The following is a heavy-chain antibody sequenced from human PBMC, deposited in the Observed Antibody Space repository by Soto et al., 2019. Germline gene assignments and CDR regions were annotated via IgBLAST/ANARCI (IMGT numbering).Heavy chain of an antibody. CDR1: GGSISSGGYY. J-gene: IGHJ6*04. Sequence: SETLSLTCTVSGGSISSGGYYWSWIRQHPGKGLEWIGYIYYSGSTNYNPSLKSRVTISVDTSKNQFSLKLSSVTAADTAVYYCARDGDPEGVDVWGKGTTVTVSS. D-gene: IGHD7-27*01. CDR2: IYYSGST. CDR3: ARDGDPEGVDV. V-gene: IGHV4-61*08.